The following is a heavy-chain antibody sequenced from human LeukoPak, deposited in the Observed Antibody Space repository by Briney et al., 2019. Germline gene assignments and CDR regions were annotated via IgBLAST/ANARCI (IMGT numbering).Heavy chain of an antibody. CDR3: ARDRGVYSSSFDY. Sequence: SETLSLTCTVSGGSISSSYWSWIRQPPGKGLEWIGYIYYSGSTNYNPSLKSRVTISVDTSKNQFSLKLSSVTAADTAVYYCARDRGVYSSSFDYWGQGTLVTVSS. J-gene: IGHJ4*02. D-gene: IGHD6-6*01. V-gene: IGHV4-59*01. CDR1: GGSISSSY. CDR2: IYYSGST.